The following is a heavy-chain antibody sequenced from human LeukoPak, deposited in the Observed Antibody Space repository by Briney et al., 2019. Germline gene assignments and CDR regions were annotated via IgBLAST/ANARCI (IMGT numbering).Heavy chain of an antibody. CDR2: IYYSGST. J-gene: IGHJ4*01. CDR3: VRYYYDSSGYYNFDY. D-gene: IGHD3-22*01. V-gene: IGHV4-59*01. Sequence: SETLSLTCTVSGGSISRYYWSWIRQPPGKGLEWIGYIYYSGSTNYNPSLKSRVTISVDTSKNQFSLKLSSVTAADTAVYYCVRYYYDSSGYYNFDYWGHGTLVTVSS. CDR1: GGSISRYY.